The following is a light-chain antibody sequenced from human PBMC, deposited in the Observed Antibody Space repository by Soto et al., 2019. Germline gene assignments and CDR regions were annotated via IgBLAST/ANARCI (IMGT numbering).Light chain of an antibody. CDR1: SSNIGAGYD. CDR2: GNS. CDR3: QSYDSSLSVLV. V-gene: IGLV1-40*01. Sequence: QSVLTQPPSVSGAPGQRVTFSCTGSSSNIGAGYDVHWYQQLPGTAPKLLIYGNSNRPSGVPDRFSGSKSGTSASLAITGLQAEDEADYYCQSYDSSLSVLVFGGGTKLTVL. J-gene: IGLJ2*01.